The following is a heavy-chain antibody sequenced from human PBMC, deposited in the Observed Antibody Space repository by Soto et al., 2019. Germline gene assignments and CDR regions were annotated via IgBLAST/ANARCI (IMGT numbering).Heavy chain of an antibody. Sequence: SETLSLTCTVSGGSVSSGSYYWSWIRQPPGKGLEWIGYIYYSGSTNYNPSLKSRVTISVDTSKNQFSLKLGSVTAADTAVYYCARDAGYCSGGSCYIPYYYYYGMDVWGQGTTVTVSS. CDR3: ARDAGYCSGGSCYIPYYYYYGMDV. CDR2: IYYSGST. CDR1: GGSVSSGSYY. D-gene: IGHD2-15*01. J-gene: IGHJ6*02. V-gene: IGHV4-61*01.